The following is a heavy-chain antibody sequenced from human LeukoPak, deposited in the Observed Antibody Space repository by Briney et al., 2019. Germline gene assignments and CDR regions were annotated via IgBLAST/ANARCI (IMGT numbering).Heavy chain of an antibody. CDR3: AGEPYCGGDCYSGVSD. CDR2: IYYSGST. Sequence: SQTLSLTCTVSGGSISSGGYYWSWIRQHPGKGLEWIGYIYYSGSTYYNPSLKSRVTISVDTSKNQFSLKLSSVTAADTAVYYCAGEPYCGGDCYSGVSDWGQGTLVTVSS. V-gene: IGHV4-31*03. D-gene: IGHD2-21*02. J-gene: IGHJ4*02. CDR1: GGSISSGGYY.